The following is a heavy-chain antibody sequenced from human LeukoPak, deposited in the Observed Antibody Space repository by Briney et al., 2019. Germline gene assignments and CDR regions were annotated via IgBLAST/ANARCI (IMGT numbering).Heavy chain of an antibody. Sequence: PGGSLRLSCAASGFTFTIYAMAWVRQAPGKGLEWVSAISGSGHNTYYADSVKGRFTNSRDTSRNTLYLQMNSLRAEDTAVYYCAKDGYGDYLYYFDYWGQGTLVTVSS. CDR3: AKDGYGDYLYYFDY. CDR2: ISGSGHNT. CDR1: GFTFTIYA. J-gene: IGHJ4*02. V-gene: IGHV3-23*01. D-gene: IGHD4-17*01.